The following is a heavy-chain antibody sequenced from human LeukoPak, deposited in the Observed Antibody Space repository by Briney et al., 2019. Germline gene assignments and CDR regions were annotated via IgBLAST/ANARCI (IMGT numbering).Heavy chain of an antibody. V-gene: IGHV1-3*01. CDR1: GYTFTSYA. J-gene: IGHJ4*02. Sequence: ASVKVSCKASGYTFTSYAMHWVRQAPGQRLEWMGWTNAGNGNTKYSQKFQGRVTITRDTSASTAYMELSSLRSEDTAVYYCARVGAVAGFDYWGQGTLVTVSS. D-gene: IGHD6-19*01. CDR3: ARVGAVAGFDY. CDR2: TNAGNGNT.